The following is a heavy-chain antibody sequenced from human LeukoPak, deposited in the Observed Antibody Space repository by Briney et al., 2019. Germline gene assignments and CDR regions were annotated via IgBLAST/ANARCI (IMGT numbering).Heavy chain of an antibody. D-gene: IGHD1-26*01. J-gene: IGHJ4*02. V-gene: IGHV3-66*01. CDR3: ARVRRSLDLSGSYSVSGEDY. CDR1: GFTVSSNY. Sequence: GGSLRLSCAASGFTVSSNYMSWVRQAPRKGLEWVSVIYSGGSTYYADSVKGRFTISRDNSKNTLYLQMNSLRVEDTAVYYCARVRRSLDLSGSYSVSGEDYWGQGTLVTVSS. CDR2: IYSGGST.